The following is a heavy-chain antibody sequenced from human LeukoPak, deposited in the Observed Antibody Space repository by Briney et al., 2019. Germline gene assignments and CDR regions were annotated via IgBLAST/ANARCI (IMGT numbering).Heavy chain of an antibody. J-gene: IGHJ4*02. CDR2: ISPIGTRT. Sequence: GGSLRLSCAASGFTFSSDAMNWVRQAPGKGLEWVSAISPIGTRTYYADSVKGRFTISRDNSKNTLYLQMNSLRAEDTAMYYCAKASTVLKPIDYWAQGTLVTVSS. CDR3: AKASTVLKPIDY. CDR1: GFTFSSDA. V-gene: IGHV3-23*01. D-gene: IGHD1-14*01.